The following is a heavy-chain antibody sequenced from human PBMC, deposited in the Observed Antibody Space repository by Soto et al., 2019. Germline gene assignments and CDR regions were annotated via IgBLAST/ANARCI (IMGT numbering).Heavy chain of an antibody. CDR2: IYYSGST. CDR1: GGSISSGGYH. V-gene: IGHV4-31*03. Sequence: SETLSLTCTVSGGSISSGGYHWSWIRQQPGKGLEWIGYIYYSGSTHYNPSLKSRATISVDTSKNQFSLKLTSVTAADTAVYYCARVEYLTTVTTAYFQQWGQGTLVTVSS. CDR3: ARVEYLTTVTTAYFQQ. D-gene: IGHD4-17*01. J-gene: IGHJ1*01.